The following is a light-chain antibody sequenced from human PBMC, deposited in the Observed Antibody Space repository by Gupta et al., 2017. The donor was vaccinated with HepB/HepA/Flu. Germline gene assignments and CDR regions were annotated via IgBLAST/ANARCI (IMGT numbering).Light chain of an antibody. CDR2: GAS. Sequence: EIVLTQSPGTLSLSAGERATLSRRASQSVSSSYLAWYQQRPGQAPRLLIHGASSRATGISDRFSGSGSGADFTLTISRLEPEDFAVYYCQQYGSSPWTFGQGTKVEIK. CDR3: QQYGSSPWT. CDR1: QSVSSSY. J-gene: IGKJ1*01. V-gene: IGKV3-20*01.